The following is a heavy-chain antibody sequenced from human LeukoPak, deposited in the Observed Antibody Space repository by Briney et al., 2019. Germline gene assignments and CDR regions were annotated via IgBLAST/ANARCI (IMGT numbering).Heavy chain of an antibody. CDR1: GGSISSSSFY. J-gene: IGHJ4*02. CDR3: ARRTSLNKLYSFDY. D-gene: IGHD2-2*01. V-gene: IGHV4-39*01. Sequence: PSETLSLTCTVSGGSISSSSFYWGSIRQPPGKGLEWIGNLYYIVNTYYNSSLKSRVTISVDTSKNQFSLKLSSVTAADTAVYYCARRTSLNKLYSFDYWGQGDLVTVSS. CDR2: LYYIVNT.